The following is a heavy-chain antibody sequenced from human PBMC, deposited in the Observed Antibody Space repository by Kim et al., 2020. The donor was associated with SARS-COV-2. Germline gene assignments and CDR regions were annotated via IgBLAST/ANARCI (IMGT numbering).Heavy chain of an antibody. D-gene: IGHD2-2*01. Sequence: SETLSLTCTVSGGSISSYYWSWIRQPPGKGLEWIGYIYYSGSTNYNPSLKSRVTISVDTSKNQFSLKLSSVTAADTAVYYCARVGIFLVPAAADAFDIWGQGTMVTVSS. CDR3: ARVGIFLVPAAADAFDI. CDR2: IYYSGST. CDR1: GGSISSYY. J-gene: IGHJ3*02. V-gene: IGHV4-59*01.